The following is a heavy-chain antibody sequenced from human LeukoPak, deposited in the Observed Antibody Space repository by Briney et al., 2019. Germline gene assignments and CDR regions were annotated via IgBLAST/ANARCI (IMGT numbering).Heavy chain of an antibody. CDR2: INPSGGST. J-gene: IGHJ4*02. Sequence: GASVKVSCKASGYTFTGYYMHWVRQAPGQGLEWMGIINPSGGSTSYAQEFQGRVTMTRDTSTSTVYMELSSLRSEDTAVYYCATLQTYYYDTSVDYRGQGTLVTVSS. CDR3: ATLQTYYYDTSVDY. CDR1: GYTFTGYY. D-gene: IGHD3-22*01. V-gene: IGHV1-46*01.